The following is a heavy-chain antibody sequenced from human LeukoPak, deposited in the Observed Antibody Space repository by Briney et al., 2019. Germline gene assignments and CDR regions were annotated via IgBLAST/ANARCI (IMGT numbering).Heavy chain of an antibody. CDR1: GFTFDDYA. V-gene: IGHV3-9*01. CDR2: ISWNSGSI. J-gene: IGHJ4*02. D-gene: IGHD5-24*01. CDR3: AKDLGPGSMATSPGFDY. Sequence: GGSLRLSCAASGFTFDDYAMHWVRQAPGKGLEWVSGISWNSGSIGYADSVKGRFTISRDNAKTSLYLQMNSLRAEDTALYYCAKDLGPGSMATSPGFDYWGQGILVTVSS.